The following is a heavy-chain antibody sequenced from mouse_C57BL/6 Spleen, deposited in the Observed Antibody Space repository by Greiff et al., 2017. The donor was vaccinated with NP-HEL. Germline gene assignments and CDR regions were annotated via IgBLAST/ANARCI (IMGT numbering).Heavy chain of an antibody. CDR3: ARCDTVVAKNWYSDV. D-gene: IGHD1-1*01. CDR2: IDPSDSYT. J-gene: IGHJ1*03. V-gene: IGHV1-69*01. CDR1: GYTFTSYW. Sequence: VQLQQPGAELVMPGASVKLSCKASGYTFTSYWMHWVKQRPGQGLEWIGEIDPSDSYTNYNQKFKGKSTLTVAKSSSTAYMQLSSLPSEDSAVFNSARCDTVVAKNWYSDVWGTGTTVTVSS.